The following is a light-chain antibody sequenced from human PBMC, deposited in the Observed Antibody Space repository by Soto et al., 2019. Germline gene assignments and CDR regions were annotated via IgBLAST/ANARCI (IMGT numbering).Light chain of an antibody. J-gene: IGKJ1*01. CDR1: QSVSIH. V-gene: IGKV3-15*01. CDR3: QQYNNWPRP. Sequence: ETVMTQSPGTLSVSLGERATLSCRASQSVSIHLAWYQQKPGQAPRLLIYDTSTRATGIPARFSGSGSGTEFTLTISSLQSEDFAVYYCQQYNNWPRPFGQGTKVDI. CDR2: DTS.